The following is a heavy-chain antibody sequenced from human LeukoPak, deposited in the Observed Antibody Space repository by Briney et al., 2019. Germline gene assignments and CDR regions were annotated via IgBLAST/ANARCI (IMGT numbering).Heavy chain of an antibody. J-gene: IGHJ3*02. CDR1: GFTFSAYH. D-gene: IGHD6-19*01. CDR2: ISTTGTTI. V-gene: IGHV3-48*02. Sequence: GGSLRLSCEASGFTFSAYHINWVRQAPGKGLEWISYISTTGTTIHYADSVKGRFAISRDNAKSSLYLQMNSLRDEDTAVYYCARDRPSLAVAEAFDIWGQGTMVTVSS. CDR3: ARDRPSLAVAEAFDI.